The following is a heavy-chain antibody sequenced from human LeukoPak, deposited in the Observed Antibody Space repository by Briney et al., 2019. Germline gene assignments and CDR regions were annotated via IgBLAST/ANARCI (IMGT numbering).Heavy chain of an antibody. CDR2: ILYDGSNK. V-gene: IGHV3-30*02. CDR1: GFTFSSYG. D-gene: IGHD6-13*01. CDR3: TKDRAGDPFDI. J-gene: IGHJ3*02. Sequence: GGSLRLSCAASGFTFSSYGMHWVRPAAGKGLEWVAFILYDGSNKYYSDSVKGRFTISRDNSMNTLYLKMNSLRADDTAEYYCTKDRAGDPFDIWGQGTMVTVSS.